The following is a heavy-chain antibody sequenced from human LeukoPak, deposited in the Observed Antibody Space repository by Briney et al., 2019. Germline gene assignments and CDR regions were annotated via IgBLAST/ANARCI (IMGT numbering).Heavy chain of an antibody. J-gene: IGHJ4*02. Sequence: SQTLSPTCAISGDSVSSDSAAWNWIRQSPSRGLEWLARTYFRSKWYYDYALAVKGRITINPDTSKNQFSLQLNSVTPEDTAVYFCARDPIGGSTIFDSWGQGTLVTVSS. CDR3: ARDPIGGSTIFDS. CDR1: GDSVSSDSAA. V-gene: IGHV6-1*01. D-gene: IGHD1-26*01. CDR2: TYFRSKWYY.